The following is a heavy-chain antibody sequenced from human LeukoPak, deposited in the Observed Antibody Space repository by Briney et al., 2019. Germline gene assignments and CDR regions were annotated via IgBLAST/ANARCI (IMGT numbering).Heavy chain of an antibody. V-gene: IGHV3-30*02. CDR1: GFTFSSYG. Sequence: PGGSLRLSCAASGFTFSSYGMHWDRQAPGKGLVWVAFIRYDGSDKYYGDSVKGQFTISRDNSKNTLYLQMNSLRAEDTAVYYCARDTPLYADSPDAFDIWGQGTMVTVSS. CDR2: IRYDGSDK. CDR3: ARDTPLYADSPDAFDI. J-gene: IGHJ3*02. D-gene: IGHD2/OR15-2a*01.